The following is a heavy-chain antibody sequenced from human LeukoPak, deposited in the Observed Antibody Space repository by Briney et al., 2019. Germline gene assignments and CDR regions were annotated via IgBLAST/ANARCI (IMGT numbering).Heavy chain of an antibody. CDR2: ISYDGSNK. CDR1: GFTFSSYA. CDR3: ARCETKYDFWSGYSRGYGMDV. V-gene: IGHV3-30-3*01. Sequence: GRSLRLSCAASGFTFSSYAMHWVRQAPGKGLEWVAVISYDGSNKYYADSVKGRFTISRDNAKNSLYLQMNSLRAEDTAVYYCARCETKYDFWSGYSRGYGMDVWGQGTTVTVSS. J-gene: IGHJ6*02. D-gene: IGHD3-3*01.